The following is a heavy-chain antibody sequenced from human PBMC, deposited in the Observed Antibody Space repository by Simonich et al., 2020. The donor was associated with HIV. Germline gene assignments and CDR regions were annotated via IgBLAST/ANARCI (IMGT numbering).Heavy chain of an antibody. CDR2: MSSSSSYI. V-gene: IGHV3-21*01. J-gene: IGHJ4*02. Sequence: EVQLVESGGGLVKPGGSLRLSCAASGFTFSSYSMNWVRQAPGKGLEWVSSMSSSSSYINYADSVKGRFTISRDNAKNSLYLQMNSLRAEDTAVYYCARDGRKGSSTSCSDYWGQGTLVTVSS. D-gene: IGHD2-2*01. CDR3: ARDGRKGSSTSCSDY. CDR1: GFTFSSYS.